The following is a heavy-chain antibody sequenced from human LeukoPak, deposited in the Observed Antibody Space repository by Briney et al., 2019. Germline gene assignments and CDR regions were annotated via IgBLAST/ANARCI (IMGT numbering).Heavy chain of an antibody. Sequence: GGSLRLSCAASGFTFSNYAMSWVRQAPGKGLEWVSAISGSASSTYHADSVKGRFTISRDNSKNTLYLQMNSLRADDTAVYYCAMKAVPRPRLHDAFDFWDQGTAVSVSS. D-gene: IGHD5-24*01. J-gene: IGHJ3*01. CDR2: ISGSASST. CDR3: AMKAVPRPRLHDAFDF. V-gene: IGHV3-23*01. CDR1: GFTFSNYA.